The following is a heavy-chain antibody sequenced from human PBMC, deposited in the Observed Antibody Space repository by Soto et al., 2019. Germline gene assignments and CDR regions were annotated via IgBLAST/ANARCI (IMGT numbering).Heavy chain of an antibody. J-gene: IGHJ5*02. CDR3: ARDGFCTSTTCRVGNWFDP. D-gene: IGHD2-2*01. CDR2: INHRGST. CDR1: GGSFSGYY. V-gene: IGHV4-34*01. Sequence: SETLSLTCVVYGGSFSGYYWSWIRQSPGKGLEWIGGINHRGSTNYNPSLESRVTISVDTSKNQFSLKLPSVTAADTAMYYCARDGFCTSTTCRVGNWFDPWGQGTLVTVSS.